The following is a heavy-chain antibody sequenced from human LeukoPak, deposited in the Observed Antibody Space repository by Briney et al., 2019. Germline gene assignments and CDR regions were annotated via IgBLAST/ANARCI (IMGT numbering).Heavy chain of an antibody. CDR1: GGSVSSGSYY. J-gene: IGHJ4*02. D-gene: IGHD3-22*01. CDR3: APLPIGLPSSGYYRFENY. V-gene: IGHV4-61*10. CDR2: IYYSGST. Sequence: MASETLSLTCTVSGGSVSSGSYYWSWIRQPAGKGLEWIGSIYYSGSTYYNPSLKSRVTISVDTSKNQFSLKLSSVTAADTAVYYCAPLPIGLPSSGYYRFENYWGQGTLVTVSS.